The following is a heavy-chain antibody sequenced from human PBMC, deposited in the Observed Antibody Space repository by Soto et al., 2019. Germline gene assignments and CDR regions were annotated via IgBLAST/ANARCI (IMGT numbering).Heavy chain of an antibody. J-gene: IGHJ4*02. D-gene: IGHD6-6*01. V-gene: IGHV2-70*01. CDR3: ARINSSSSTGGFDY. CDR2: IDWDDDK. CDR1: GFSLSTSGMC. Sequence: SGPTLVNPTQTLTLTCTFSGFSLSTSGMCVSWIRQPPGKALEWLALIDWDDDKYYSTSLKTRLTISKDTSKNQVVLTMTNMDPVDTATYYCARINSSSSTGGFDYWGQGTLVTVSS.